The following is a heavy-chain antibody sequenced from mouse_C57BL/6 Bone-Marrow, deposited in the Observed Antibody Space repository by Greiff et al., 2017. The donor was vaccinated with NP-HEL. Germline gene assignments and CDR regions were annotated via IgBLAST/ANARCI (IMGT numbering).Heavy chain of an antibody. J-gene: IGHJ3*01. V-gene: IGHV1-64*01. D-gene: IGHD3-1*01. CDR3: AIHRAWFAY. CDR1: GYTFTSYW. CDR2: IYPNSGST. Sequence: VQLQQPGAELVKPGASVKLSCKASGYTFTSYWMHWVKQRPGQGLEWIGMIYPNSGSTNYNEKFKSKATLTVDKSSSTAYLQLSSLTSEDAAVYYCAIHRAWFAYWGQGTLVTVSA.